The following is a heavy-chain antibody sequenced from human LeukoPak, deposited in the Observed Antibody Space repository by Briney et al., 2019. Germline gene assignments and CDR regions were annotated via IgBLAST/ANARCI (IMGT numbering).Heavy chain of an antibody. CDR1: GLTFTSYW. CDR2: INEDGSHK. CDR3: ARDATRGGDNDY. Sequence: GGSLRLSCEVSGLTFTSYWMSWVRQAPGKGLEWVANINEDGSHKYHADSVKGRLTISRDNAKNSLYLQMNSLRAEDTAVYYCARDATRGGDNDYWGQGTRVIVSS. D-gene: IGHD2-21*02. J-gene: IGHJ4*02. V-gene: IGHV3-7*01.